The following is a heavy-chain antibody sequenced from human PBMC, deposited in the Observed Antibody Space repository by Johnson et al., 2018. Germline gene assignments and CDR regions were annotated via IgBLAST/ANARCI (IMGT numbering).Heavy chain of an antibody. CDR1: GYTFTSYD. V-gene: IGHV1-8*01. CDR3: ASGSWYLPYYYDMDV. CDR2: MNPNSGNT. J-gene: IGHJ6*02. D-gene: IGHD6-13*01. Sequence: QVQLVQSGAEVKKXGASVKVSCKASGYTFTSYDINWVRQATGQGLEWMGWMNPNSGNTGYAQTFQGRVTMTRNTSISTAYMELSSLRSEDTAVYYCASGSWYLPYYYDMDVWGQGTTVTVFS.